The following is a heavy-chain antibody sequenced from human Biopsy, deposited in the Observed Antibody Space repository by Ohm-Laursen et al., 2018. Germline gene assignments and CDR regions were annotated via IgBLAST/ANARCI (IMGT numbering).Heavy chain of an antibody. J-gene: IGHJ6*03. D-gene: IGHD4-17*01. Sequence: SETLSLTCTVSGGSIGDYFWSWIRQPADKGLEYIGRIYSSGRTFYKPPLKSRVTMSVATSDNQFSLKLSSVTAADTAVYFCARDAYGDYDTYY. CDR3: ARDAYGDYDTYY. CDR2: IYSSGRT. V-gene: IGHV4-4*07. CDR1: GGSIGDYF.